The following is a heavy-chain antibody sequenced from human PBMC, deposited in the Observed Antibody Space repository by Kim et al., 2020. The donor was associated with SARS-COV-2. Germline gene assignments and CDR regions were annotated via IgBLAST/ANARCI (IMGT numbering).Heavy chain of an antibody. Sequence: YYADSVKSRFTISRDNTKNTLYLQMNSLRAEDTAVYYCAREQTNNWFDPWGQGALVTVSS. J-gene: IGHJ5*02. CDR3: AREQTNNWFDP. D-gene: IGHD1-1*01. V-gene: IGHV3-66*01.